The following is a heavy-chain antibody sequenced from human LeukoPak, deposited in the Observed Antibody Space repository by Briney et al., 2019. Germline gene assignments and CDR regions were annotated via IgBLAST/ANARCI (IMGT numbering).Heavy chain of an antibody. Sequence: GASVKVSCKASGYTFTDYYIHWVRQAPGQGLGWMGWINPNSGDTNYAQKFQGWVTMTRDMSISTAYMELSRLRSDDTAIYYCARATGTYWWFDSWGQGTLVTVSS. V-gene: IGHV1-2*04. CDR1: GYTFTDYY. J-gene: IGHJ5*01. D-gene: IGHD1-26*01. CDR3: ARATGTYWWFDS. CDR2: INPNSGDT.